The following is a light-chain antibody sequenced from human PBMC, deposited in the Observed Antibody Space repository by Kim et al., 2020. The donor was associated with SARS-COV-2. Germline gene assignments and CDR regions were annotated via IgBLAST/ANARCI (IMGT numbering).Light chain of an antibody. Sequence: VSPGEMATLSCRAGQSVGTVLAWYQQKPGQAPRLLIYGASTRATGIPARFSGSGSGTEFTLTISSLQSEDFAVYYCEQYQSWPVTFGQGTKVDIK. V-gene: IGKV3-15*01. CDR3: EQYQSWPVT. CDR2: GAS. J-gene: IGKJ1*01. CDR1: QSVGTV.